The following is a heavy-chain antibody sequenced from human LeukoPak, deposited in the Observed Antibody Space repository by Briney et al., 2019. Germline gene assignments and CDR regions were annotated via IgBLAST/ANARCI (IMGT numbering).Heavy chain of an antibody. CDR2: TYYMSRWYN. J-gene: IGHJ4*02. V-gene: IGHV6-1*01. Sequence: SQTLSLTCGISGDSVSSNSVAWNWIRQSPSRGLEWLGRTYYMSRWYNEYATSVKSRITINPDTSKNQFSLQLNSVTPEDTAVYYCARLRFSGYTSAWYFDYWGQGTLVTVSS. CDR1: GDSVSSNSVA. CDR3: ARLRFSGYTSAWYFDY. D-gene: IGHD6-19*01.